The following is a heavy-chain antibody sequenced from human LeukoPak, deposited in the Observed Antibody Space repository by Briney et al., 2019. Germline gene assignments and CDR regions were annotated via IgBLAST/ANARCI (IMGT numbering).Heavy chain of an antibody. CDR3: AIRTSRGVSGSSYFDS. J-gene: IGHJ4*02. V-gene: IGHV1-8*01. CDR2: MNPNSGNT. CDR1: GYTFSSYD. D-gene: IGHD3-10*01. Sequence: ASVKVSCKASGYTFSSYDINWARQAAGQGPGWMGWMNPNSGNTAYAQNFQGRVIMTRNTSISTAYMELSSLRFEDTAVFYCAIRTSRGVSGSSYFDSWGQGTLVTVSS.